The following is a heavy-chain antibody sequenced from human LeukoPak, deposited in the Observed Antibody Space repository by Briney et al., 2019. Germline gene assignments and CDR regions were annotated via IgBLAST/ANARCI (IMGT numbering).Heavy chain of an antibody. Sequence: SQTHSLTCAISGDSVSINSAAWHWIRQSPSRGLEWLGRTYQRSKWYNDYAVSVKSRITINPDISKNQFSLQLNSVIPEDTAVYYCARSPSPYSSGWYFDYWGQGTLVTVSS. V-gene: IGHV6-1*01. CDR3: ARSPSPYSSGWYFDY. D-gene: IGHD6-19*01. J-gene: IGHJ4*02. CDR2: TYQRSKWYN. CDR1: GDSVSINSAA.